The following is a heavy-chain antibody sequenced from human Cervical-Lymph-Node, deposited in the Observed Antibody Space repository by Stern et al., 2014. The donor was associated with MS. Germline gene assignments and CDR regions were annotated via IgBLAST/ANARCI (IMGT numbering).Heavy chain of an antibody. Sequence: VQLVQSGAEVKKPGASVKVSCKVSGYSLSEASLHWVRQGPTKGLEWMGGTDPDDGKQFYAKNFQGRLDMTEDSSTDTAYMELGSLTSDDTAIYYCATDFDIVTPYRPRTGGFDYWGQGTLVTVSS. V-gene: IGHV1-24*01. CDR1: GYSLSEAS. J-gene: IGHJ4*02. D-gene: IGHD3-9*01. CDR2: TDPDDGKQ. CDR3: ATDFDIVTPYRPRTGGFDY.